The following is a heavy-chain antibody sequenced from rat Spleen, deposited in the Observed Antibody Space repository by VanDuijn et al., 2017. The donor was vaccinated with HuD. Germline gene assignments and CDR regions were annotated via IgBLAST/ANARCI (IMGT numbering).Heavy chain of an antibody. J-gene: IGHJ2*01. CDR2: ISYDGSST. Sequence: EVQLVESGGGLVQPGRSMKLSCAASGFTFSNYYMAWVRQAPKKGLEWVATISYDGSSTYYRDSVKGRFTISRDNAKSTLYLQMDSLRSEDTATYYCARLSSSSHYWGQGVMVTVSS. CDR1: GFTFSNYY. V-gene: IGHV5-7*01. CDR3: ARLSSSSHY. D-gene: IGHD1-2*01.